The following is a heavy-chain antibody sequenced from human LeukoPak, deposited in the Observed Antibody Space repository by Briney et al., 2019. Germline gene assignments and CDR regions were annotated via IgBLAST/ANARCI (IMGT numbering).Heavy chain of an antibody. CDR3: ARGLLRFLEWLPDGFDY. V-gene: IGHV1-18*01. J-gene: IGHJ4*02. CDR1: GYTFTSYG. D-gene: IGHD3-3*01. Sequence: ASVKVSCKASGYTFTSYGISWVRQAPGQGLEWMGWFSAYNGNTNYAQKLQGRVTMTTDTSTSTAYMELRSLRSDDTAVYYCARGLLRFLEWLPDGFDYWGQGTLVTVSS. CDR2: FSAYNGNT.